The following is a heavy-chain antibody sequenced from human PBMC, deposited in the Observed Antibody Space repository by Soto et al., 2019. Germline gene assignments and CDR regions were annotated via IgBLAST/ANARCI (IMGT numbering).Heavy chain of an antibody. V-gene: IGHV3-33*01. CDR1: GFPFSSYG. J-gene: IGHJ4*02. D-gene: IGHD3-9*01. Sequence: SLRLSCAASGFPFSSYGMHWVRQAPGKGLEWVAVIWYDGSNKYYADSVKGRFTISRDNSKNTLYLQMNSLRAEDTAVYYCARDPFVWYYFDYWGQGTLVTVSS. CDR2: IWYDGSNK. CDR3: ARDPFVWYYFDY.